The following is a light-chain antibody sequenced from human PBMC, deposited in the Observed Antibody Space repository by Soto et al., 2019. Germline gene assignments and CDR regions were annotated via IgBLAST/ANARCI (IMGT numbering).Light chain of an antibody. CDR1: QSVSTN. CDR3: QQYGSLSWT. Sequence: EIVLTQSPGTLSLSPGERATLSCRASQSVSTNLAWYQQKPGQAPRLLIYGASNRATGIPDRFSGSGSGTDFTLTISRLEPEDFAVYYCQQYGSLSWTFGQGTKVDIK. J-gene: IGKJ1*01. V-gene: IGKV3-20*01. CDR2: GAS.